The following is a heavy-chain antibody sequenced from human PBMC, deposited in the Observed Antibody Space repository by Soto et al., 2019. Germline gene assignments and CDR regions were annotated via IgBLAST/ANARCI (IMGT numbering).Heavy chain of an antibody. CDR2: LSAYNGST. D-gene: IGHD3-3*01. CDR1: GYTFTSYG. V-gene: IGHV1-18*04. CDR3: ARVISFGVVSYGMDV. J-gene: IGHJ6*02. Sequence: QVQLVQSGAEVKKPGASVKVSCKASGYTFTSYGISWVRQAPGQGLEWMGWLSAYNGSTNYAQKLQGRVTMTTDTSTSTAYMELRSLRSDDTAVYYCARVISFGVVSYGMDVWGQGTTVTVSS.